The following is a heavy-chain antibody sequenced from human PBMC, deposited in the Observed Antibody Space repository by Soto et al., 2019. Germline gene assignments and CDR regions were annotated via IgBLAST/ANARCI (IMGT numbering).Heavy chain of an antibody. CDR1: GGSFSGYY. J-gene: IGHJ6*02. V-gene: IGHV4-34*01. CDR3: ARVVPIYYCSGMDV. Sequence: SETLSLTCAGYGGSFSGYYWSWIRQPPGKGLEWIGEINHSGSTNYNPSLKSRVTISVDTSKNQFSLKLSSVTAADTAVYYCARVVPIYYCSGMDVWGQGTTGTVS. CDR2: INHSGST.